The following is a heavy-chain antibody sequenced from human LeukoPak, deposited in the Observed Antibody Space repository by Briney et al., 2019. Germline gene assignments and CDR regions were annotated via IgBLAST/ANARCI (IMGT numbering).Heavy chain of an antibody. CDR3: ARHGASGLLLYYYYMDV. V-gene: IGHV4-39*01. J-gene: IGHJ6*03. D-gene: IGHD3-10*01. Sequence: SETLPLTCTVSGGSISSSSYYWGWIRQPPGKGLEWIGSIYYSGSTYYNPSLKSRVTISVDTSKNQFSLKLSSVTAADTAVYYCARHGASGLLLYYYYMDVWGKGTTVTVSS. CDR2: IYYSGST. CDR1: GGSISSSSYY.